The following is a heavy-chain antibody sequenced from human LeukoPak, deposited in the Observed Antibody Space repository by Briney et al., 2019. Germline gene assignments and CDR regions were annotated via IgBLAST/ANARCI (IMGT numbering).Heavy chain of an antibody. CDR3: ARALGIASAGSPNWFDP. CDR1: GDTFSSYA. V-gene: IGHV1-69*01. CDR2: IIPIFGTT. J-gene: IGHJ5*02. Sequence: GSSVKVSCKASGDTFSSYAISWVRPAPGQGLEWMGGIIPIFGTTNYAQKFQGRVTISADESTSTAYMELSSLRSEDTAVYFCARALGIASAGSPNWFDPWGQGTLVTVSS. D-gene: IGHD6-13*01.